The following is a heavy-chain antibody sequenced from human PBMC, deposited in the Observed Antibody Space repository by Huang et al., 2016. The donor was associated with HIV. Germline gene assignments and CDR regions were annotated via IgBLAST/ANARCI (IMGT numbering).Heavy chain of an antibody. J-gene: IGHJ6*02. D-gene: IGHD3-16*01. CDR3: ARIPTPSYYDRWSLSPVEEDFFYYNLDV. V-gene: IGHV4-34*02. CDR2: IKPGGFP. CDR1: GASFGGSF. Sequence: QVRLQQWGEGVLKPSETLSLTCAVYGASFGGSFWSWVRQSPDKGLEWIGEIKPGGFPTYKPVFRSRGTMSVDTSKIQFSLKLRAVAAADAAIYYCARIPTPSYYDRWSLSPVEEDFFYYNLDVWGQGTPVIVSS.